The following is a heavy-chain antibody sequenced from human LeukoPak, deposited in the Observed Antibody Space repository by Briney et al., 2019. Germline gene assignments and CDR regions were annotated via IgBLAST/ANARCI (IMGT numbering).Heavy chain of an antibody. CDR3: ARDGSTRSSGWFYYYYMDV. J-gene: IGHJ6*03. CDR2: ISYDGSNK. Sequence: GRSLRLSCAASGFTFSSYAMHWVRQAPGKGLEWVAVISYDGSNKYYADSVKGRFTISRDNSKNTLYLQMNSLRAEDTAVYYCARDGSTRSSGWFYYYYMDVWGKGTTVTVSS. D-gene: IGHD6-19*01. CDR1: GFTFSSYA. V-gene: IGHV3-30-3*01.